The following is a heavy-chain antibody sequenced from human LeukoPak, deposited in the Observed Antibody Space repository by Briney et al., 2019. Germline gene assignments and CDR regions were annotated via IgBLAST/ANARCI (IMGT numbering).Heavy chain of an antibody. CDR3: AKAHLVGYCGGDCYLLDC. CDR1: GFTFSSYG. V-gene: IGHV3-30*02. D-gene: IGHD2-21*01. Sequence: GGSLRLSCAASGFTFSSYGMHWVRQAPGKGLEWVAFIRYDGSNKYYADSVKGRFTISRDNSKNTLYLQMNSLRAEDTAVYYCAKAHLVGYCGGDCYLLDCWGQGTLVTVSS. J-gene: IGHJ4*02. CDR2: IRYDGSNK.